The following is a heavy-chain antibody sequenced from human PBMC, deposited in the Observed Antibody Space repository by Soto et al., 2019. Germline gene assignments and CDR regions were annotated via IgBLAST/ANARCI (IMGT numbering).Heavy chain of an antibody. CDR2: IYDIGSA. D-gene: IGHD1-26*01. V-gene: IGHV4-31*03. J-gene: IGHJ6*03. CDR1: WDSMSRDGSF. CDR3: ARGILRPNHYMEL. Sequence: QVPLQASGPGVVKPSHTLSLTCIVSWDSMSRDGSFWTSIRQHPGKCLEWIGYIYDIGSAFFYTVLNIRVTMSVDTCKNQLSLNLRSVPAVDQAVFYCARGILRPNHYMELWGKGTAVAVSS.